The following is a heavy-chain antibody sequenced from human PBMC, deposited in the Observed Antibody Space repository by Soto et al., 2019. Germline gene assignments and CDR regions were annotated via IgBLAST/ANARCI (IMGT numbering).Heavy chain of an antibody. CDR3: ARGYCSDSTCLY. D-gene: IGHD2-15*01. CDR1: GFIFSSYW. Sequence: GGSLRLSCAASGFIFSSYWMHWVRQAPGKGLVWVSRISSDGSNTTYADSVKGRFTISRDNARNTLYLQMHSLRAEDTAVYYCARGYCSDSTCLYWGPGTLVTVSS. V-gene: IGHV3-74*01. J-gene: IGHJ4*02. CDR2: ISSDGSNT.